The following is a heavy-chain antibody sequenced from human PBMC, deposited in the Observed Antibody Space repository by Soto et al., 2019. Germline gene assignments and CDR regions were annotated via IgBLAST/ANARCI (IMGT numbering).Heavy chain of an antibody. V-gene: IGHV4-59*08. CDR1: GGSISSYY. Sequence: PSETLSLTCTVSGGSISSYYWSWIRQPPGKGLEWIGYIYYSGDTNYNPSLKSRVTISVDTSKNQFSLKLSSVTAADTAVYYCARQTGYYYYMDVWGKGTTVTVSS. CDR2: IYYSGDT. CDR3: ARQTGYYYYMDV. J-gene: IGHJ6*03.